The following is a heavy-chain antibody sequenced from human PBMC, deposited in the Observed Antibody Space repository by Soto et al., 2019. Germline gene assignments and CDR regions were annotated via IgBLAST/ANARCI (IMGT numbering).Heavy chain of an antibody. CDR2: MNPNSGNT. J-gene: IGHJ6*02. D-gene: IGHD2-8*01. Sequence: QVQLVQSGAEVKKPGASVKVSCKASGYTFTSYDINWVRQATGQGLEWMGWMNPNSGNTGYAQKFQGRVTMTRNTSISTAYMELSSLRSEDTAVYYCASGPNVYYYYGMDVWGQGTTVTVSS. CDR1: GYTFTSYD. V-gene: IGHV1-8*01. CDR3: ASGPNVYYYYGMDV.